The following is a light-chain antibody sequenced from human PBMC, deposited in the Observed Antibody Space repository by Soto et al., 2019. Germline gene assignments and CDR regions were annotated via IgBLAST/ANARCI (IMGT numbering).Light chain of an antibody. J-gene: IGKJ3*01. Sequence: EIVVTQSPATLSLSPGERATLSCRASQSVSSYLAWYQQKPGQAPRLLIYDASSRATGIPARFSGSGSGADFTLTISSLEPEDFAVYYCQQRSNWRFTFGPGTKVEIK. V-gene: IGKV3-11*01. CDR1: QSVSSY. CDR2: DAS. CDR3: QQRSNWRFT.